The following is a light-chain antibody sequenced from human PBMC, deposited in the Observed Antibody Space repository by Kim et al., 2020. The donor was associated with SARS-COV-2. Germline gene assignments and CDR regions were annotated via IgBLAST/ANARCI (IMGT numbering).Light chain of an antibody. CDR1: QSFSGSA. CDR3: QQYGNSFT. Sequence: SLSPGERVTLSCRASQSFSGSALAWYQQKPGQSPRLRMSGASTRATDIPDRFSGSGSETDFTLTISRLEPEDFAVYYCQQYGNSFTFGQGTKLEI. CDR2: GAS. V-gene: IGKV3-20*01. J-gene: IGKJ2*01.